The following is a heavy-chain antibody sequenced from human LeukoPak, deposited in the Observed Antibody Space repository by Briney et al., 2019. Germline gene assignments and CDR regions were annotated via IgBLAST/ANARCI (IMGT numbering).Heavy chain of an antibody. Sequence: GRSLRLSCAASGLSFSTYTMHWVRPAPDKGLEWVALIWHDASHTFYTDSVKGRFTIPRDNSKNTVYLQMNSLGGEDTAVLYCASEIFGSGSYPDYWGQGTLVTVSS. CDR3: ASEIFGSGSYPDY. J-gene: IGHJ4*02. CDR2: IWHDASHT. V-gene: IGHV3-33*01. CDR1: GLSFSTYT. D-gene: IGHD3-10*01.